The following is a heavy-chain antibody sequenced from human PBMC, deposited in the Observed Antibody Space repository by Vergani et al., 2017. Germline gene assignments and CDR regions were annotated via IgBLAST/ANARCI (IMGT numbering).Heavy chain of an antibody. D-gene: IGHD3-22*01. CDR2: ISSSSSYI. J-gene: IGHJ4*02. Sequence: EVQLVESGGGLVKPGGSLRLSCAASGFTFSSYSMNWVRQAPGKGLEWVSSISSSSSYIYNADSVKGRFTISRDNAKNSRYLQMNSLRAEDTAVYYCAGDAYYDSSGYYSYYFDDWGQGTLVTVSS. V-gene: IGHV3-21*01. CDR1: GFTFSSYS. CDR3: AGDAYYDSSGYYSYYFDD.